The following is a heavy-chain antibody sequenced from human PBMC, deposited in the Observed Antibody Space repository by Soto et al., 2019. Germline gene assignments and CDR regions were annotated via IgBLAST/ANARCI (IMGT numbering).Heavy chain of an antibody. V-gene: IGHV4-39*01. D-gene: IGHD2-8*01. Sequence: PSETLSLTWTVSGGSVSNSSYYWVWIRQSPGKGLEWIGSVYYRGRSYSKSSVKSRVTISVDTSKNQFSLNLNSVTASDTAVYYCVSQRTSVLTQAYFDYWGPGALVTVSS. CDR3: VSQRTSVLTQAYFDY. CDR2: VYYRGRS. J-gene: IGHJ4*02. CDR1: GGSVSNSSYY.